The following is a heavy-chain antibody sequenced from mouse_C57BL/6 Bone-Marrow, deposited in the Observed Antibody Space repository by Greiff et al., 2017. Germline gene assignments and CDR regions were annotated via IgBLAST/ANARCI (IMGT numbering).Heavy chain of an antibody. CDR1: GYTFTSYW. Sequence: QVQLQQSGAELVKPGASVKVSCKASGYTFTSYWMHWVKQRPGQGLEWIGSINPSDSATNYNQKFKGKATLTVDKSSSTAYMQLSSLTSEDSAVYYCAIVDYYWFAYWGQGTLVTVSA. CDR2: INPSDSAT. CDR3: AIVDYYWFAY. V-gene: IGHV1-74*01. D-gene: IGHD1-1*01. J-gene: IGHJ3*01.